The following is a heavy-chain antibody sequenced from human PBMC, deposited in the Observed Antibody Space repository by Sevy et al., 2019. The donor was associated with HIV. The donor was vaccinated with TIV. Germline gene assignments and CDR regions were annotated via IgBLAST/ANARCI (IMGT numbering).Heavy chain of an antibody. Sequence: GGSLRLSCAASGFTFSTYAMSWVRQAPGKGLEWVSVISGSGGRTYYADSVKGRFTISRDNSKHTLYLQMNNLRAEDTAVYYCGKVSIFGVGGFYDYWGQGTLVTVSS. CDR3: GKVSIFGVGGFYDY. CDR1: GFTFSTYA. CDR2: ISGSGGRT. J-gene: IGHJ4*02. D-gene: IGHD3-3*01. V-gene: IGHV3-23*01.